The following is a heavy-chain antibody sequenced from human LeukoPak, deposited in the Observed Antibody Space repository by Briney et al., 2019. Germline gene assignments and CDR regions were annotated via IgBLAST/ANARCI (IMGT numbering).Heavy chain of an antibody. CDR2: IYSGGST. V-gene: IGHV3-53*01. CDR3: AKVPLSGSYFIDY. D-gene: IGHD1-26*01. Sequence: GGSLRLSCAASGFTVSSNYMSWVRQAPGKGLEWVSVIYSGGSTYYADSVKGRFTISRDNSKNTLYLQMNSLRAEDTAVYYCAKVPLSGSYFIDYWGQGTLVTVSS. CDR1: GFTVSSNY. J-gene: IGHJ4*02.